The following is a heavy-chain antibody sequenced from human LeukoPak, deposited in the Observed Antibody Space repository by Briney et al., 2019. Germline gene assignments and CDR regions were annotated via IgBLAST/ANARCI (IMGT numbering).Heavy chain of an antibody. J-gene: IGHJ3*02. CDR1: GGTFSSYA. CDR2: IIPIFGTA. CDR3: ARDRTPRGFLEWLPNDAFDI. V-gene: IGHV1-69*13. Sequence: GASVKVSCKASGGTFSSYAISWVRQAPGQGLEWMGGIIPIFGTANYAQKFQGRVTITADESMSTAYMELSSLRSEDTAVYYCARDRTPRGFLEWLPNDAFDIWGQGTMVTVSS. D-gene: IGHD3-3*01.